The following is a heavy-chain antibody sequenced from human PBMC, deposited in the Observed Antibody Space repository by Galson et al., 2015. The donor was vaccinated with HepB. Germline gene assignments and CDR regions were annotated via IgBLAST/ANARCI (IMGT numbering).Heavy chain of an antibody. Sequence: SLRLSCAASGFTFSSYGMHWVRQALGKGLEWVAFIRYDGSNKYYADSVKGRFTISRDNSKNTLYLQMNSLRAEDTAVYYCAKDPSHDSSGYSNYWGQGTLVTVSS. V-gene: IGHV3-30*02. CDR3: AKDPSHDSSGYSNY. CDR2: IRYDGSNK. J-gene: IGHJ4*02. D-gene: IGHD3-22*01. CDR1: GFTFSSYG.